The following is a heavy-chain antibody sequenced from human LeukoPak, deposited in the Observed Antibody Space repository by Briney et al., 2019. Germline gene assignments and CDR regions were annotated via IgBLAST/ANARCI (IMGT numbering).Heavy chain of an antibody. CDR3: AKGGYCSSTSCPTDRFGP. V-gene: IGHV3-23*01. CDR2: MSGSGGST. CDR1: GFTFSSYA. J-gene: IGHJ5*02. Sequence: GGSLRLLCAASGFTFSSYAMSWVRQAPGKGLEWVSAMSGSGGSTYYADSVKGRFTLSRDNSKNTLYLQMNSLRAEDTAVYYCAKGGYCSSTSCPTDRFGPWGQGTLVTVSS. D-gene: IGHD2-2*01.